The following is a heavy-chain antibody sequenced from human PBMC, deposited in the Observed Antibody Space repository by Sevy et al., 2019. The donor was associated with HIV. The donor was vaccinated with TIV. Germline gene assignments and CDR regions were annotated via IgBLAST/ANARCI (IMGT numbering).Heavy chain of an antibody. Sequence: SETLSLTCSVSAGSLTSEAYYWSWIRQHPGKGLEWIGYIYHSGTTYYNPSLKSRVTMSIDTSKEYFSLNLSSVTAADTDVYYCVCHYGTSGYYFDYWGQGTLVTVSS. CDR1: AGSLTSEAYY. CDR3: VCHYGTSGYYFDY. D-gene: IGHD3-22*01. J-gene: IGHJ4*02. V-gene: IGHV4-31*03. CDR2: IYHSGTT.